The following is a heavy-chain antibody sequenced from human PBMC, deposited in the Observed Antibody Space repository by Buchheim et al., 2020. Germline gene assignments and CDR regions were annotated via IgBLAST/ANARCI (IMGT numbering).Heavy chain of an antibody. J-gene: IGHJ4*01. V-gene: IGHV4-59*01. CDR1: GDSISPYY. D-gene: IGHD2-21*01. Sequence: QVQLQESGPRPVKPSETLSLTCTVSGDSISPYYWSWIRQPPGKGLEWIGYIFQTDSTNYNPSLRSRVTMSVDRSKNQFSLNLGSVTAADTAVYFCARKRRVGGGDFDYWGHGIL. CDR2: IFQTDST. CDR3: ARKRRVGGGDFDY.